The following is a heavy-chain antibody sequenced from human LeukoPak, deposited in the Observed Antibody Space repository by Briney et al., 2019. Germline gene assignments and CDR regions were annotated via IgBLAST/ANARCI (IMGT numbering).Heavy chain of an antibody. V-gene: IGHV5-51*01. Sequence: GESLKISCKGSGYSFTSYWIGWVRQMPGKGLEWMGIIYPGDSDTRYSPSFQGQVTISADKSISTAYLQWNSLRAEDTAVYYCAKDLRFGSSSWSSDFDYWGQGTLVTVSS. J-gene: IGHJ4*02. D-gene: IGHD6-13*01. CDR2: IYPGDSDT. CDR1: GYSFTSYW. CDR3: AKDLRFGSSSWSSDFDY.